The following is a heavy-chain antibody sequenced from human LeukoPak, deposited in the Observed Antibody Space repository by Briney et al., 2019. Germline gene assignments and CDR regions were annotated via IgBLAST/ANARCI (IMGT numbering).Heavy chain of an antibody. J-gene: IGHJ4*02. Sequence: GGSLRLTCAAYGFTFSNAWMSWVRQAPGKGLEWFGRIKSKTDGGTTDYAAPVKGRFTISRDDSKNTLYLQMNSLKTEDTAVYYCTTEPYYYDSSGYPGYWGQGTLVTVSS. V-gene: IGHV3-15*01. CDR3: TTEPYYYDSSGYPGY. D-gene: IGHD3-22*01. CDR1: GFTFSNAW. CDR2: IKSKTDGGTT.